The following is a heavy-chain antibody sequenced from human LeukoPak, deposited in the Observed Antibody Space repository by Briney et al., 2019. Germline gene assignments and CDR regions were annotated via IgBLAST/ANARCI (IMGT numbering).Heavy chain of an antibody. J-gene: IGHJ4*02. CDR1: GFTFNYYG. Sequence: PGGSLRLSCAASGFTFNYYGMHWVRQAPGKGLEWVAVIWYDGSNKYYADSVKGRFTISRDNSKNTLYLEMNSLRAEDTAVYYCAKSYEEASSSSGPADYWGQGTLVTVSS. CDR3: AKSYEEASSSSGPADY. D-gene: IGHD6-6*01. CDR2: IWYDGSNK. V-gene: IGHV3-33*06.